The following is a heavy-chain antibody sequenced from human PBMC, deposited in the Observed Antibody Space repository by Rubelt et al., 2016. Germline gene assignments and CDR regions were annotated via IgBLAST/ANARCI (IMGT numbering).Heavy chain of an antibody. CDR2: IDHSGNT. Sequence: QLQLQESGPGLVKPSETLSLTCTVSGGSISSSSYYWGWIRQPPGKGLEWIGEIDHSGNTDYIPSLKSRVTISVDTSKNQFSLKLSAVTAADTAVYYCARGRDGDRMGCWGQGTLVTVSS. J-gene: IGHJ4*02. CDR1: GGSISSSSYY. CDR3: ARGRDGDRMGC. V-gene: IGHV4-39*07. D-gene: IGHD4-17*01.